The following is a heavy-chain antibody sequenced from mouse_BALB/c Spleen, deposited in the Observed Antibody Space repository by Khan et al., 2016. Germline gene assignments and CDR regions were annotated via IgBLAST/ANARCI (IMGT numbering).Heavy chain of an antibody. Sequence: EVELVESGGGLVKPGGSLKLSCAASGFTFSDYYMYWVRQTPEKRLEWVATISDGGSYTYYPDSVTGRFTISRDNAKNNRYLQMSSLKSEDTAMDYCAREGLRRGFAYWGQGTLVTVSA. D-gene: IGHD2-4*01. CDR3: AREGLRRGFAY. CDR2: ISDGGSYT. J-gene: IGHJ3*01. CDR1: GFTFSDYY. V-gene: IGHV5-4*02.